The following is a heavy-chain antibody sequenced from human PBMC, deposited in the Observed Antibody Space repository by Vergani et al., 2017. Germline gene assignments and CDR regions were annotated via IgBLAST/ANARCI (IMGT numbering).Heavy chain of an antibody. D-gene: IGHD1-26*01. Sequence: QVQLQQWGAGLLKPSETLSLTCAVYGGSFSGYYWSWIRQPPGKGLEWIGEINHSGSTNYNPSLKNRVTISVDTSKNQFSLKLSSVTAADTAVYYCARGSGSYPYYYYGMDVWGQGTTVTVSS. J-gene: IGHJ6*02. CDR3: ARGSGSYPYYYYGMDV. CDR2: INHSGST. V-gene: IGHV4-34*01. CDR1: GGSFSGYY.